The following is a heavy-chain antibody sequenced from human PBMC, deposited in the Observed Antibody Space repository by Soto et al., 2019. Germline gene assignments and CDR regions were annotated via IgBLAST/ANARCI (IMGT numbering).Heavy chain of an antibody. D-gene: IGHD2-2*01. CDR2: IWYDGSNK. J-gene: IGHJ6*02. CDR1: GFTFSSYG. Sequence: GGSLRLSCAASGFTFSSYGMHWVRQAPGKGLEWVAVIWYDGSNKYYADSVKGRFTISRDNSKNTLYLQINSLRAGDTAVYYCARDPGGTMEDIVVVPAAKEPLPQHDPDYGMDVWGQGTTVTVSS. V-gene: IGHV3-33*01. CDR3: ARDPGGTMEDIVVVPAAKEPLPQHDPDYGMDV.